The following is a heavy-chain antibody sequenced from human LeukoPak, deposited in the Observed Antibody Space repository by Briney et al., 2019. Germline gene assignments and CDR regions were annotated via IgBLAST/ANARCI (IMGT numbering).Heavy chain of an antibody. CDR1: GGSFSGYY. D-gene: IGHD6-19*01. J-gene: IGHJ4*02. Sequence: SETLSLTCAVYGGSFSGYYWSWIRQPPGKGLEWIGEINHSGSTNYNPSLKSRVTISVDTSKNQFSLKLSSVTAADTAVYYCARISGWYFYFDYWGQGTLVTVSS. CDR3: ARISGWYFYFDY. V-gene: IGHV4-34*01. CDR2: INHSGST.